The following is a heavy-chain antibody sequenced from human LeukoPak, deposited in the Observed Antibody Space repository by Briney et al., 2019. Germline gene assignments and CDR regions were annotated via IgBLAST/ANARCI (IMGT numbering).Heavy chain of an antibody. Sequence: PSQTLSLTCTVSGGSISSGGYYWSWIRQHPGKGLEWIGYTYYSGSTYYNPSLKSRVTISVDTSKNQFSLKLSSVTAADTAVYYCARVAYGSGIGWFDPWGQGTLVTVSS. J-gene: IGHJ5*02. V-gene: IGHV4-31*03. CDR1: GGSISSGGYY. CDR3: ARVAYGSGIGWFDP. CDR2: TYYSGST. D-gene: IGHD3-10*01.